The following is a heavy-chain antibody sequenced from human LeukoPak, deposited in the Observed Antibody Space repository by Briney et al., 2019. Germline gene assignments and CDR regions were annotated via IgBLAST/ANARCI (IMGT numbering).Heavy chain of an antibody. CDR1: GFTFSSYA. CDR2: ISGSGGST. J-gene: IGHJ4*02. D-gene: IGHD5-12*01. V-gene: IGHV3-23*01. Sequence: GGSLRLSCAASGFTFSSYAMSWVRQAPGKGLEWVSTISGSGGSTYYADSVKGRFTISRDNSKNTLYLQMNSLRAEDTAVCYCAKAKSGYDWDYFDYWGQGTLVTVSS. CDR3: AKAKSGYDWDYFDY.